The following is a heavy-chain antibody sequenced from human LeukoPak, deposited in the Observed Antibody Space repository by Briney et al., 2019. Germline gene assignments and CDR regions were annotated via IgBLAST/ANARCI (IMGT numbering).Heavy chain of an antibody. CDR2: INPNSGGT. CDR1: GYTFTGYY. V-gene: IGHV1-2*02. Sequence: ASVKVSCKASGYTFTGYYMHWVRQAPGQGLEWMGWINPNSGGTNYAQNFQGRVTMTRDTSISTAYMELSRLRSDDTAVYYCARVRMYDYVWEYYFDYWGQGTLVTVSS. D-gene: IGHD3-16*01. J-gene: IGHJ4*02. CDR3: ARVRMYDYVWEYYFDY.